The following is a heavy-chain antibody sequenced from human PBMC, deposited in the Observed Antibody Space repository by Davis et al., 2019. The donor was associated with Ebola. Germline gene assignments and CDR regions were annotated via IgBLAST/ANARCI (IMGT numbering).Heavy chain of an antibody. CDR2: ISSSSSTI. J-gene: IGHJ6*02. CDR3: AKGMSRSAYYAMDV. CDR1: GFTFSSYS. D-gene: IGHD2-8*01. V-gene: IGHV3-48*02. Sequence: GESLNTPCAASGFTFSSYSMNWLRQAPGKGLEWVSYISSSSSTIYYADSVKGRFTISRDNAKNSLYLQMNSLRDEDTAVYYCAKGMSRSAYYAMDVWGQGTTVTVSS.